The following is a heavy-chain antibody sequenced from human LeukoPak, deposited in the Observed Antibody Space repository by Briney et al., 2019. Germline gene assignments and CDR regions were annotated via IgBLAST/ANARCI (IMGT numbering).Heavy chain of an antibody. Sequence: ASVKVSCKASGYTFTSYYMHWVRQAPGKGLEWMGGFDPEDGETIYAQKFQGRVTMTEDTSTDTAYMELSSLRSEDTAVYYCATASRLFPYYYYGMDVWGQGTTVTVSS. CDR1: GYTFTSYY. J-gene: IGHJ6*02. D-gene: IGHD3-22*01. CDR3: ATASRLFPYYYYGMDV. CDR2: FDPEDGET. V-gene: IGHV1-24*01.